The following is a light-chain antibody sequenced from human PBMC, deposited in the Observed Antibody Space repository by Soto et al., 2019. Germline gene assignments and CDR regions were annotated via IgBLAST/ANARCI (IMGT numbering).Light chain of an antibody. Sequence: QLTQSPSSLSASVGDRVTVTCPASQSINIYLNWYQQKPGKAPTLLIYAASSLQSGVPSRFSGGGSRTDFTLTITSLQAEDFATYYCQQSYRSPYTFGQGTKLEI. CDR3: QQSYRSPYT. CDR1: QSINIY. CDR2: AAS. V-gene: IGKV1-39*01. J-gene: IGKJ2*01.